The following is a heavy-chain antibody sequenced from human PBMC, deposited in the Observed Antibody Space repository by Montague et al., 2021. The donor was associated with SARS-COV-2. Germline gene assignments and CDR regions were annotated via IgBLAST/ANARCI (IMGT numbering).Heavy chain of an antibody. CDR2: ISSSGSDI. CDR1: GFTFSSYN. CDR3: AAHGDY. V-gene: IGHV3-21*01. Sequence: SLRLSCAASGFTFSSYNMHWVRQAPGKGLELVPSISSSGSDIHYADSVKGRFTISRDNARNSLYLQMNSLTAEDTAVYYCAAHGDYWGQGILVTVSS. D-gene: IGHD1-26*01. J-gene: IGHJ4*02.